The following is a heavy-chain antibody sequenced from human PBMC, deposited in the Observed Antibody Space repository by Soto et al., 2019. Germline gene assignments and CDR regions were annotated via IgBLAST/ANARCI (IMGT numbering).Heavy chain of an antibody. CDR2: ISAYNGNT. CDR1: GYTFTSYG. J-gene: IGHJ6*02. V-gene: IGHV1-18*01. Sequence: ASVKVSCKASGYTFTSYGISWVRQAPGQGLEWMGWISAYNGNTNYAQKLQGRVTMTTDTSTSTAYMELRSLRSDDTAVYYCARVWQHSSGWYRDTNYYYYYGMDVWGQGTTVTVSS. CDR3: ARVWQHSSGWYRDTNYYYYYGMDV. D-gene: IGHD6-19*01.